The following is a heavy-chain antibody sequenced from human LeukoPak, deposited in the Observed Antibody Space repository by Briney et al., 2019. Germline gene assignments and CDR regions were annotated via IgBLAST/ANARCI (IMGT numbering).Heavy chain of an antibody. D-gene: IGHD3-3*01. CDR1: GGSFSGYY. CDR2: INHSGST. V-gene: IGHV4-34*01. CDR3: ARSPRYYDFWSGPRVSWFDP. J-gene: IGHJ5*02. Sequence: SETLSLTCAVYGGSFSGYYWSWIRQPPGKGLEWIGEINHSGSTNYNPSLKSRVTISVDTSKNQFSLKLSSVTAADTAVYYCARSPRYYDFWSGPRVSWFDPWGQGTLVTVSS.